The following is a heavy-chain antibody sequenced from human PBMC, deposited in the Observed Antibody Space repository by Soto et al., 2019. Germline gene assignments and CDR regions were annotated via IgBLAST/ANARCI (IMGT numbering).Heavy chain of an antibody. Sequence: EVQLVESGGGLVQPGGSLRLSCAASGSTFSNYWMSWVRQAPGKGLEWVANIKQDGSEKYYVDSVKGRFTVSRDNAKNSQYRQMNSLTPEDTSVYYCARAVGWFWTTFDSWGQGTLVTVPS. CDR2: IKQDGSEK. CDR3: ARAVGWFWTTFDS. V-gene: IGHV3-7*01. CDR1: GSTFSNYW. D-gene: IGHD6-19*01. J-gene: IGHJ4*02.